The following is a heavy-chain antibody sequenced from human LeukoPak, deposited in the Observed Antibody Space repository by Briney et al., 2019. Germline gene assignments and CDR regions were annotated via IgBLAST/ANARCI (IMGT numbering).Heavy chain of an antibody. J-gene: IGHJ6*02. CDR3: ARDICEMPGWCMLYNYYGRDV. V-gene: IGHV3-21*01. CDR1: GFTFSSYS. CDR2: ISSSSSYI. D-gene: IGHD2-8*01. Sequence: GGSLRLSCAASGFTFSSYSMNWVRQAPGKGLEWVSSISSSSSYIYYADSVKGRFTISRDNAKNSLYLQMNSLRAEDTAVYYCARDICEMPGWCMLYNYYGRDVWGQGPTVAVSS.